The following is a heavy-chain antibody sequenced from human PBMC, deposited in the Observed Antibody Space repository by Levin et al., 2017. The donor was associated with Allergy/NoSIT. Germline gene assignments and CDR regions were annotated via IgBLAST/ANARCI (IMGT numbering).Heavy chain of an antibody. Sequence: LSLTCAASAFTFSSPSMNWVRQAPGKGLEWVSSISSRSTYIHYADSVKGRFTISRDNAKNSVYLQMNSLRAEDTAVYYCARDKDGSGSYYDGPFDYWGQGTLVTVSS. CDR3: ARDKDGSGSYYDGPFDY. CDR1: AFTFSSPS. CDR2: ISSRSTYI. J-gene: IGHJ4*02. D-gene: IGHD3-10*01. V-gene: IGHV3-21*01.